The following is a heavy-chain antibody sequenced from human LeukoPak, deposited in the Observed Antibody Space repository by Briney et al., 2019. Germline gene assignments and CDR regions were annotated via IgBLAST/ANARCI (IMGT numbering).Heavy chain of an antibody. CDR1: GGSISSYY. D-gene: IGHD3-10*01. V-gene: IGHV4-59*12. CDR2: IYYSGST. J-gene: IGHJ5*02. CDR3: ARDGSGSYSGTGWFDP. Sequence: SETLSLTCTVSGGSISSYYWSWIRQPPGKGLEWIGYIYYSGSTNYNPSLKSRVTISVDTSKNQFSLKLSSVTAADTAVYYCARDGSGSYSGTGWFDPWGQGTLVTVSS.